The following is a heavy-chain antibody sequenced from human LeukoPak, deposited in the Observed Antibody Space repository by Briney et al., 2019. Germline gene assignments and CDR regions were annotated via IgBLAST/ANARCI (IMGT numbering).Heavy chain of an antibody. D-gene: IGHD3-22*01. J-gene: IGHJ4*02. CDR2: TRNKLDSYST. V-gene: IGHV3-72*01. CDR1: GFTFSDYY. Sequence: GGSLRLSCAVSGFTFSDYYMDWVRQAPEKGLEWVGRTRNKLDSYSTVYAASVQGRFTISTDDPKSSLYLQMHSLKAEDTAVYYCARSGYYFGFDYWGQGTLVTVSS. CDR3: ARSGYYFGFDY.